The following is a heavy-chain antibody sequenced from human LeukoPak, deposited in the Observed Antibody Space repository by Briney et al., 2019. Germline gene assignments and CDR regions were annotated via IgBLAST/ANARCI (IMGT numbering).Heavy chain of an antibody. CDR1: GGSISSYY. CDR3: ARHRWFGELCLDY. V-gene: IGHV4-59*08. CDR2: IYYSGST. Sequence: SETLSLTCTVSGGSISSYYWSWIRQPPGKGLEWIGYIYYSGSTNYNPSLKSRVTISVDTSKNQFSLKLSSVTAADTAVYYCARHRWFGELCLDYWGQGTLVTVSS. J-gene: IGHJ4*02. D-gene: IGHD3-10*01.